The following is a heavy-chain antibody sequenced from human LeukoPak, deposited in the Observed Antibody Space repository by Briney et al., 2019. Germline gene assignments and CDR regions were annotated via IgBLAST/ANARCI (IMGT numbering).Heavy chain of an antibody. CDR2: IYYSGSP. CDR1: GGSISNNNYY. V-gene: IGHV4-39*01. CDR3: ATWRTAKTGFDY. Sequence: SETLSLTCTVSGGSISNNNYYWAWIRQPPGKGLECIGSIYYSGSPSYNPSLKSRVTVSVDTSKNQFSLRLSSVTAADTAVYYCATWRTAKTGFDYWGQGALVTVSS. D-gene: IGHD1-1*01. J-gene: IGHJ4*02.